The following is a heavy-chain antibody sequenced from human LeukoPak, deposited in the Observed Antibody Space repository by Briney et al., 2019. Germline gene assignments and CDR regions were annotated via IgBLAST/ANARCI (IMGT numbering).Heavy chain of an antibody. CDR2: IYYSGST. CDR3: ARGPITTPGIFSNWFDP. V-gene: IGHV4-59*01. Sequence: SETLSLTCTVSGGSISSYYWSWIRQPPGKGLEWIGNIYYSGSTNYNPSLKSRVTISVDTSKNQFSLKLSSVTAADTAVYYCARGPITTPGIFSNWFDPWGQGTLVTVSS. D-gene: IGHD3-3*01. J-gene: IGHJ5*02. CDR1: GGSISSYY.